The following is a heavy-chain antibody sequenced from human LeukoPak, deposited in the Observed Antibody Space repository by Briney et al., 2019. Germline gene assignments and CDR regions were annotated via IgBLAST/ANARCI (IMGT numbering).Heavy chain of an antibody. Sequence: GASVKVSCKASGYTFTSCYMHWVRQAPGQGLEWMGIINPSGGSTSYAQKFQGRVTMTRDTSTSTVYMELSSLRSEDTAVYYCARGSTMIVVVTTHFDYWGQGTLVAVSS. J-gene: IGHJ4*02. D-gene: IGHD3-22*01. CDR1: GYTFTSCY. CDR3: ARGSTMIVVVTTHFDY. CDR2: INPSGGST. V-gene: IGHV1-46*01.